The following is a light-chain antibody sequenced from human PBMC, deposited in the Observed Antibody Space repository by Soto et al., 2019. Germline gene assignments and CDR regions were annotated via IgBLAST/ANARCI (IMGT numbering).Light chain of an antibody. V-gene: IGLV2-14*03. J-gene: IGLJ1*01. CDR3: SSYTSSSTPLYV. CDR1: SSDVGSYNY. CDR2: DVS. Sequence: QSALTQPASVSGSPGQSITISCTGTSSDVGSYNYVSWYQHHPGKAPKLMIYDVSNRPSGVSNRFSGSKSGNTASLTISGLQAEDEADYYCSSYTSSSTPLYVFGTGNKLTVL.